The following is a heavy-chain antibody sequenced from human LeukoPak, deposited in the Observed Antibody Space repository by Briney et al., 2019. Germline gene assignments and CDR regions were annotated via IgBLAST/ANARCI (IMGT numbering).Heavy chain of an antibody. Sequence: GGSLRLSCAASGFTFSSYWMSWVRQAPGKGLEWVANIKQDGSEKYYVDSVKGRFTISRDNAKNSLYLQMNSLRAEDTAVYYCARDLSRSFSMIRGLIQHREFDFWGRGTLVTVSS. D-gene: IGHD3-10*01. V-gene: IGHV3-7*01. J-gene: IGHJ4*02. CDR2: IKQDGSEK. CDR1: GFTFSSYW. CDR3: ARDLSRSFSMIRGLIQHREFDF.